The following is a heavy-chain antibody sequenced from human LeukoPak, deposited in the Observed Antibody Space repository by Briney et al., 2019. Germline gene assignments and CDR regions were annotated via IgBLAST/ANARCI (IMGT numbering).Heavy chain of an antibody. D-gene: IGHD6-25*01. Sequence: GASVKVSFKASGYTFTDYHMHWVRQAPGQGLEWMGWINPNSGGTSYLQSFQGRVTMTRDTSTSTAYMDLSRLRSDDTAVYYCARGRPGDYFDYWGQGTLVTVSS. V-gene: IGHV1-2*02. CDR2: INPNSGGT. CDR1: GYTFTDYH. J-gene: IGHJ4*02. CDR3: ARGRPGDYFDY.